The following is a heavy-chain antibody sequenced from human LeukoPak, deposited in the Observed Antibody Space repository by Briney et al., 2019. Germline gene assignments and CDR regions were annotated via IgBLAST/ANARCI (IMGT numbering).Heavy chain of an antibody. D-gene: IGHD6-13*01. V-gene: IGHV1-8*01. Sequence: ASVKASCKASGYTFTSYDINWARQATGQGLEWMGWMNPNSGNTGYAQKFQGRVTMTRNTSISTAYMELSSLRSEDTAVYYCASTHPINRAAAESSDAFDIWGQGTMVTVSS. CDR1: GYTFTSYD. J-gene: IGHJ3*02. CDR3: ASTHPINRAAAESSDAFDI. CDR2: MNPNSGNT.